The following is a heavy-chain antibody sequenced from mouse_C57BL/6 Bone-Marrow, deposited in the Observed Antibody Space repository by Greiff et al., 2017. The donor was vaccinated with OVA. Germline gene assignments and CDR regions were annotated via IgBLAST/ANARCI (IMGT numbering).Heavy chain of an antibody. CDR1: GYTFTSYG. Sequence: VQLQQSGAELARPGASVKLSCKASGYTFTSYGISWVKQRTGQGLEWIGEIYPRSGNTYYNEKFKGKATPTADKSSSTAYMELRSLTSEDSAVYFCARRGDYDAGYWGQGTTLTVSS. D-gene: IGHD2-4*01. V-gene: IGHV1-81*01. CDR2: IYPRSGNT. J-gene: IGHJ2*01. CDR3: ARRGDYDAGY.